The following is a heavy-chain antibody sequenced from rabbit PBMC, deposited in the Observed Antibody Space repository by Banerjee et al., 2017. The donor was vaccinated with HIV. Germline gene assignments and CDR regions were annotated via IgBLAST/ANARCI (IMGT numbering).Heavy chain of an antibody. Sequence: QEQLVESGGGLVKPEGSLTLSCTASGFSFSNKAVMCWVRQAPGKGLEWIACINAVTGKAVYASWAKGRFTFSKTSSTTVTLQVTSLTAADTATYFCARDTSTSFSTYGMDLWGQGTLVTVS. V-gene: IGHV1S45*01. CDR3: ARDTSTSFSTYGMDL. J-gene: IGHJ3*01. CDR1: GFSFSNKAV. D-gene: IGHD1-1*01. CDR2: INAVTGKA.